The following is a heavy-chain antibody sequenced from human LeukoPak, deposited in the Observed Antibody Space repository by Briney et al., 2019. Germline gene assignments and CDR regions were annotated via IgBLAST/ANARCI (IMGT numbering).Heavy chain of an antibody. J-gene: IGHJ4*02. V-gene: IGHV3-53*01. D-gene: IGHD4/OR15-4a*01. CDR3: ARRAGAYSHPCDY. CDR2: IYSDNT. Sequence: GGSLRLSCTVSGFTVSSNSMSWVRQAPGEGLEWVSFIYSDNTHYSDSVKGRFTISRDNSKNTLYLQMNSLRAEDTAVYYCARRAGAYSHPCDYWGQGTLVTVSS. CDR1: GFTVSSNS.